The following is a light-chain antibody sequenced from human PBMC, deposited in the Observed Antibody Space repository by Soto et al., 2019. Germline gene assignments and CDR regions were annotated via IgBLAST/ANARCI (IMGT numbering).Light chain of an antibody. CDR1: HRVNTY. V-gene: IGKV3-15*01. CDR3: QQYTTWPSLT. Sequence: EILMTQSPATLSVSPGEGATLSCRASHRVNTYLAWYQQRPGQAPRLLIYDASTRATGIPARFSGSGSGTEFTLTISSLQSEDFSVYHCQQYTTWPSLTFVGGTKVDIK. CDR2: DAS. J-gene: IGKJ4*01.